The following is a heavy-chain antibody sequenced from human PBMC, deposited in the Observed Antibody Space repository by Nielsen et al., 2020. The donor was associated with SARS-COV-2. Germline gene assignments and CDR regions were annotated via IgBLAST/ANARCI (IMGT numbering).Heavy chain of an antibody. D-gene: IGHD1-26*01. J-gene: IGHJ4*02. CDR1: GFTVSSNY. CDR3: ARGSPDVGY. Sequence: GESLKISCAASGFTVSSNYMSWVRQAPGKGLEWVSVIYSGGSTYYADSVKGRFTISRDNSKNTLYLQMNSLRAEDTAVYYCARGSPDVGYWGQGTLVTVSS. V-gene: IGHV3-53*01. CDR2: IYSGGST.